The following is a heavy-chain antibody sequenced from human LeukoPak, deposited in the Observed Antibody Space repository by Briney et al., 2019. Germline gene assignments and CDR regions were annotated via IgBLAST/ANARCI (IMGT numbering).Heavy chain of an antibody. Sequence: ASVKVSCKASGYTFTSYYMHWVRQAPGQGLEWMGIINPSGGSTSYAQKFQGRVTMTRDTSTSTVYMELSSLRSEDTAVYYCAREADVGYGSGSYKNYWGQGTLVTVSS. CDR1: GYTFTSYY. J-gene: IGHJ4*02. CDR3: AREADVGYGSGSYKNY. D-gene: IGHD3-10*01. CDR2: INPSGGST. V-gene: IGHV1-46*01.